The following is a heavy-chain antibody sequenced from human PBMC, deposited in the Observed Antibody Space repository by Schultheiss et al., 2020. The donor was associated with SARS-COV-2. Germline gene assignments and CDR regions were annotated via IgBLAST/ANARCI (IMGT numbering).Heavy chain of an antibody. D-gene: IGHD4-11*01. V-gene: IGHV4-30-4*01. J-gene: IGHJ5*02. CDR1: GSSIGSGDYY. Sequence: SETLSLTCTVSGSSIGSGDYYWSWFRQPPGKGLEWIGYSYYTGNTHYNASLKSRAAISVDTSKKEFSLKLTSVTAEDTAVYYCARHVGTRITTAWFDPWGPGTLVTVSS. CDR2: SYYTGNT. CDR3: ARHVGTRITTAWFDP.